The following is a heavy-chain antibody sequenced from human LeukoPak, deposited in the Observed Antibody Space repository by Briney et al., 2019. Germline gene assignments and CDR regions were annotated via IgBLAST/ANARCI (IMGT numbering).Heavy chain of an antibody. Sequence: PGGSLRLSCAASGFTFSTYTMYWVRHPPGKGLEWVAVISYDGSNKYYADSVKGRFTISRDNSKNTLYLQMNSLRAEDTAVYYCASSEDTAMVTDYWGQGTLVTVSS. D-gene: IGHD5-18*01. V-gene: IGHV3-30-3*01. CDR3: ASSEDTAMVTDY. J-gene: IGHJ4*02. CDR1: GFTFSTYT. CDR2: ISYDGSNK.